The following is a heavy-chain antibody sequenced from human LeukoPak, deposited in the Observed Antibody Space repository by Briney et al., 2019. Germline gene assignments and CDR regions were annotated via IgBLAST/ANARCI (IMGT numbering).Heavy chain of an antibody. CDR1: GFTFSSYG. Sequence: PGGSLRLSCAASGFTFSSYGMHWVRQAPGKGLEWVAFGRFTISRDNSKNTLYLQMNSLRAEDTAVYYCAKRGQLWLRDYYYMDVWGKGTTVTISS. D-gene: IGHD5-18*01. CDR3: AKRGQLWLRDYYYMDV. V-gene: IGHV3-30*02. J-gene: IGHJ6*03.